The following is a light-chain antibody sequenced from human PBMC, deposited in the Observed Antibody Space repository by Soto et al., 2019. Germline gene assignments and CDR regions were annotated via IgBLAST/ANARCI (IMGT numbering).Light chain of an antibody. Sequence: QSALTQPPSASGTPGQRVTFSCSGSSSNIGSNNVNWYQQFPRTAPKLLIYTNDQRPSGVPDRFSGSKSGTSASLAISGLQSEDEADYYCETWDDSLNGVVFGGGTKLTVL. CDR2: TND. J-gene: IGLJ2*01. V-gene: IGLV1-44*01. CDR1: SSNIGSNN. CDR3: ETWDDSLNGVV.